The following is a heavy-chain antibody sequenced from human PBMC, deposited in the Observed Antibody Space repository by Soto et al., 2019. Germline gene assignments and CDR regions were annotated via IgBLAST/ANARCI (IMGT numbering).Heavy chain of an antibody. V-gene: IGHV3-74*01. CDR2: INSDGSGT. J-gene: IGHJ5*02. Sequence: WVSLRLSCAASAFTFSSYWMHWVRPAPGKGLVCVSRINSDGSGTSYADSVKGRFTISRANAKNTLYLQMNSLRAEDPAVYYCARDPGSRSGRAFNWFGPWCQGTLATVSS. D-gene: IGHD3-10*01. CDR3: ARDPGSRSGRAFNWFGP. CDR1: AFTFSSYW.